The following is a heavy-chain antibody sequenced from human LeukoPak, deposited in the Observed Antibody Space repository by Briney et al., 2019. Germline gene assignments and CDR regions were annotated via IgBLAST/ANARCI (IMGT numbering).Heavy chain of an antibody. CDR2: INHSGST. Sequence: PSETLSLTCAVYGGSFSGYYLSWIRQPPGKGLEWIGEINHSGSTNYNPSLKSRVTISVDTSKNQFSSKLSSVTAADTAVYYCARGRYDFWSGYYDYYYYYYMDVWGKGTTVTVSS. CDR1: GGSFSGYY. V-gene: IGHV4-34*01. CDR3: ARGRYDFWSGYYDYYYYYYMDV. D-gene: IGHD3-3*01. J-gene: IGHJ6*03.